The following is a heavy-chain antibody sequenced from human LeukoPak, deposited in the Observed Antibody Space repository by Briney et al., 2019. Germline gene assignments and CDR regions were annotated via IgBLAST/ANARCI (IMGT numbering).Heavy chain of an antibody. CDR1: GFTFTNSA. D-gene: IGHD5-24*01. CDR3: AATPIEMQQRGFDY. J-gene: IGHJ4*02. Sequence: SVKVSCKASGFTFTNSAMQWVRQARGQRLEWVGWIVVASGNTKYAQKFQERVTITRDMSTSTAYMELSSLRPEDTAVYYCAATPIEMQQRGFDYWGQGTLVTVSS. CDR2: IVVASGNT. V-gene: IGHV1-58*02.